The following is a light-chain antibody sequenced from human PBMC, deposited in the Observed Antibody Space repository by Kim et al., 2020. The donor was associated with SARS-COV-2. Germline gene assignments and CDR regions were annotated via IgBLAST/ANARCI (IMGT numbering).Light chain of an antibody. CDR3: QSADSSGTNWV. CDR2: KDS. Sequence: SYELTQPPSVSVSPGQTARITCSGDALPKQYGYWYQKKPGQAPVLVIYKDSERPSGIPERFSGSSSGTTVTLTISGVQAEDEADYYCQSADSSGTNWVFG. CDR1: ALPKQY. V-gene: IGLV3-25*03. J-gene: IGLJ3*02.